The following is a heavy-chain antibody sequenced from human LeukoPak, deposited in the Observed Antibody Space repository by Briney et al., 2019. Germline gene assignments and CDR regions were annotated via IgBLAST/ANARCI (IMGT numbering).Heavy chain of an antibody. CDR3: AKALGATYYYGLDV. D-gene: IGHD1-26*01. Sequence: GGSLRLSCAASGFTFSSYAMSWVRQAPGKGLEWVSAISGSGGSTYYADSVKGRFTISRDSSKNTLYLQMNSLRAEDTAVYYCAKALGATYYYGLDVWGQGTTVTVSS. CDR1: GFTFSSYA. J-gene: IGHJ6*02. V-gene: IGHV3-23*01. CDR2: ISGSGGST.